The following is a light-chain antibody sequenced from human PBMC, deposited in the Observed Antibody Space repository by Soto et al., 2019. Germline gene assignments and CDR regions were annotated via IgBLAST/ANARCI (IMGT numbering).Light chain of an antibody. CDR1: QSIGRL. CDR3: HQYNNWPRT. CDR2: EAS. V-gene: IGKV1-5*01. Sequence: DVQMTQSPSTLSASVGDRVTITCRASQSIGRLVGWCQQKSGKAPKFPIYEASSLEGGIPARVSGSGSGTEFTLTISSLQSEDFAVYFCHQYNNWPRTFGQGTRLEVK. J-gene: IGKJ5*01.